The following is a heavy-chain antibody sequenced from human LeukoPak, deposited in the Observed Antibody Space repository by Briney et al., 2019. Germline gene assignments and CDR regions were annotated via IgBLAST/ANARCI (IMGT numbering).Heavy chain of an antibody. CDR1: GFTFSSFA. CDR2: ISGSGVST. CDR3: AKSVGSGSYYNNDC. Sequence: GGSLRLSCAASGFTFSSFAMSWVRQPPGKGLEWVSGISGSGVSTYYADSVKGRFTISRDNSKNTLYVQMNSLRAEDTAVYYCAKSVGSGSYYNNDCWGQGTLVTVSS. V-gene: IGHV3-23*01. J-gene: IGHJ4*02. D-gene: IGHD3-10*01.